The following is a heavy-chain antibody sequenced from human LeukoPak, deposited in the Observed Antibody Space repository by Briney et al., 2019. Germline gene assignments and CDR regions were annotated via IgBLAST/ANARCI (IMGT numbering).Heavy chain of an antibody. CDR1: GFIFSSYE. J-gene: IGHJ3*02. Sequence: GGSLRLSCAASGFIFSSYEMNWVRQAPGKGLEWISYISGSGNTVYYTDSVKGRFTSSRDDADNSLHLQMNSLRAEDTAVYYCASEGFSGVVVNLLDDAFDIWGQGTMVTVSS. CDR3: ASEGFSGVVVNLLDDAFDI. V-gene: IGHV3-48*03. CDR2: ISGSGNTV. D-gene: IGHD3-22*01.